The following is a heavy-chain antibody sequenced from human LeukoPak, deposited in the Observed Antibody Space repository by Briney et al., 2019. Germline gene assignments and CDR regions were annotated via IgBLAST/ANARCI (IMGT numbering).Heavy chain of an antibody. J-gene: IGHJ6*03. CDR1: GGSISSSNW. CDR3: ARLTMIAYMDV. Sequence: SETLSLTCAVSGGSISSSNWWSWVRQPPGKGLEWIGEIYHSGSTNYNPSLKSRVTISVDTSKNQFSLKLSSVTAADTAVYYCARLTMIAYMDVWGKGTTVTVSS. D-gene: IGHD3-22*01. V-gene: IGHV4-4*02. CDR2: IYHSGST.